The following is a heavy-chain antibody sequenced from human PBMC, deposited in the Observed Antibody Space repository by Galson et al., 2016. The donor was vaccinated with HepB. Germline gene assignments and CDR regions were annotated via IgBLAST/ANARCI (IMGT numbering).Heavy chain of an antibody. CDR1: GYSFISSW. CDR2: MYPADSDI. J-gene: IGHJ4*02. Sequence: QSGAEVKKPGESLKISCKVSGYSFISSWLGWVRQMPGRDLEWVAMMYPADSDIRYSPSFQGQVTMSDDKSISTAYLHWSSLKTSDSAMYYCARMVRRGYQEGGGYYFDSWGQGTLVTVSS. D-gene: IGHD3-10*01. V-gene: IGHV5-51*01. CDR3: ARMVRRGYQEGGGYYFDS.